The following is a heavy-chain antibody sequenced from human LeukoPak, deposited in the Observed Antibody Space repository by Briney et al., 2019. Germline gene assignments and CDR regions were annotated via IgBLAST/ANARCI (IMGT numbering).Heavy chain of an antibody. V-gene: IGHV3-48*03. CDR2: ISSSGSTI. CDR3: ASLLWFGEFRALDV. CDR1: GFTYRSYE. J-gene: IGHJ6*04. D-gene: IGHD3-10*01. Sequence: GGSLRLSCAASGFTYRSYEMNWLRQAPGKGLDWVSYISSSGSTIYYADSVKGRFTISRDNAKESLYLQMNSLRAEDTAVYYCASLLWFGEFRALDVWGKGTTVTISS.